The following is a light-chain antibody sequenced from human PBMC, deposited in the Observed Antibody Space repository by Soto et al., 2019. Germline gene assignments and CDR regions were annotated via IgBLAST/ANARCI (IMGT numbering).Light chain of an antibody. V-gene: IGLV2-14*03. CDR3: CSYVSSKTYL. J-gene: IGLJ1*01. CDR1: RLDVGGYNY. CDR2: EVT. Sequence: QSVLTQPASVSGSPGQSITISYTGTRLDVGGYNYVSWYQQQPGKAPKLIIYEVTNRPSGVSDRFSGSKSDNTASLTISGLQTGDEADYYCCSYVSSKTYLFGTRTKVTVL.